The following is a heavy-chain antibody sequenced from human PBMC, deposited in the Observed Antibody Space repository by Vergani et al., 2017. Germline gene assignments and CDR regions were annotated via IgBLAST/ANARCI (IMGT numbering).Heavy chain of an antibody. V-gene: IGHV4-34*01. Sequence: QVQLQQWGAGLLKPSETLSLTCAVYGGSFSGYYWSWIRQPPGKGLEWIGEINHSGSTNYNPSLKGRVTISVDTSKNQFSLKLSSVTAADTAVYYCARGPGNTMVRGRRGFDYWGQGTLVTVSS. CDR2: INHSGST. CDR1: GGSFSGYY. J-gene: IGHJ4*02. D-gene: IGHD3-10*01. CDR3: ARGPGNTMVRGRRGFDY.